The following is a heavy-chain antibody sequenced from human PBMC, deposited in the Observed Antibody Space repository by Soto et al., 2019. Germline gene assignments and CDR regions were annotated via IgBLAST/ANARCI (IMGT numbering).Heavy chain of an antibody. CDR3: ARAAAGTGGDY. J-gene: IGHJ4*02. CDR1: GGSFSGYY. CDR2: INHSGST. V-gene: IGHV4-34*01. Sequence: QVQLQQWGAGLLKPSETLSLTCAVYGGSFSGYYWSWIRQPPGKGLEWIGEINHSGSTNYNPSLKSRVTISVDTYKNQFSLKLSSVTAADTAVYYCARAAAGTGGDYWGQGTLVTVSS. D-gene: IGHD6-13*01.